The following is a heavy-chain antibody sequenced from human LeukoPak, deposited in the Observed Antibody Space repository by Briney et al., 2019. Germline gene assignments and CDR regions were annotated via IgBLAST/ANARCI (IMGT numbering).Heavy chain of an antibody. V-gene: IGHV1-69*05. J-gene: IGHJ4*02. CDR2: IIPIFRAT. D-gene: IGHD5-24*01. CDR1: ASTFSSYG. Sequence: PSVTLSFKPSASTFSSYGVSLVRQAPGQGLEWMGGIIPIFRATNYAQRFRGRVTITTYESTTTVSMELSSLRSEDTAVYYCARSQRAGYNVYYFDSWGQGTLVTVSS. CDR3: ARSQRAGYNVYYFDS.